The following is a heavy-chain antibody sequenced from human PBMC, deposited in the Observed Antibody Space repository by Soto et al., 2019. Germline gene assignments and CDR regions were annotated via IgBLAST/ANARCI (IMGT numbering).Heavy chain of an antibody. Sequence: EVQLVESGGGLVQPGRSLRLSCVASGFIFDDFAFHCVRQAPGKGLEWVSGISWDSGDIAYADSVKGRFTVSRDSATNSLYLQINSLSAEDTDFYYCAKTRDGAVAATVDFWGQGTRVTVSS. V-gene: IGHV3-9*01. CDR1: GFIFDDFA. CDR3: AKTRDGAVAATVDF. D-gene: IGHD6-19*01. CDR2: ISWDSGDI. J-gene: IGHJ4*02.